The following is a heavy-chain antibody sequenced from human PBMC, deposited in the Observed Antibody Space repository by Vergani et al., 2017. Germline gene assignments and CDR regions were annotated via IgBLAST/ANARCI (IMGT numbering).Heavy chain of an antibody. CDR1: GGSFSGYY. CDR2: INHSGST. V-gene: IGHV4-34*01. D-gene: IGHD6-6*01. CDR3: ARRTSIAARPDDY. Sequence: QVQLPQWGAGLLKPSETLSLTCAVYGGSFSGYYWSWIRQPPGKGLEWIGEINHSGSTNYSPSLKSRVTISADTSKNQFSLKLSSVTAADTAVYYCARRTSIAARPDDYWGQGTLVTVSS. J-gene: IGHJ4*02.